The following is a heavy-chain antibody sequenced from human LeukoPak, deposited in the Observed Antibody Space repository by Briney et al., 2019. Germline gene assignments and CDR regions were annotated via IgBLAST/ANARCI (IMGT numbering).Heavy chain of an antibody. CDR2: IYTSGST. Sequence: SETLSLTCTVSGGSISSYYWSWIRQPAGKGLEWIGRIYTSGSTNYNPSLKSRVTMSVDTSKNQFSLKLSSVTAADTAVYYCASLYSGYDFGWFDPWGQGTLVTVSS. CDR3: ASLYSGYDFGWFDP. D-gene: IGHD5-12*01. CDR1: GGSISSYY. V-gene: IGHV4-4*07. J-gene: IGHJ5*02.